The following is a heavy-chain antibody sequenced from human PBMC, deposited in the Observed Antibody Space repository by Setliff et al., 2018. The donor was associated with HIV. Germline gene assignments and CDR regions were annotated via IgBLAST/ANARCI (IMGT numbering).Heavy chain of an antibody. Sequence: SETLSLTCSVSGGSIRSYYWSWIRQPPGKALEWIGYIYLSGSTHYSPSLKSRVTISADTSKNQISLRLTSVTAADTAVYFCARVSSTWFVDSWGRGTLVTV. D-gene: IGHD6-13*01. CDR1: GGSIRSYY. J-gene: IGHJ4*02. V-gene: IGHV4-59*01. CDR2: IYLSGST. CDR3: ARVSSTWFVDS.